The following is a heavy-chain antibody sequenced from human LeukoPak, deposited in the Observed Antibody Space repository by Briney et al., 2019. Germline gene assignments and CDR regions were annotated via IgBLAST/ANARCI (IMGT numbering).Heavy chain of an antibody. CDR3: ESGGLVLDY. V-gene: IGHV3-30*03. D-gene: IGHD3/OR15-3a*01. J-gene: IGHJ4*02. CDR1: GFTFSSYA. CDR2: ISYDGSNK. Sequence: GGSLRLSCAASGFTFSSYAMHWVRQAPGKGLEWVAVISYDGSNKYYADSVKGRFTISRDNSKNTLYLQMNSLRAEDTAVYYCESGGLVLDYWGQGTLVTVSS.